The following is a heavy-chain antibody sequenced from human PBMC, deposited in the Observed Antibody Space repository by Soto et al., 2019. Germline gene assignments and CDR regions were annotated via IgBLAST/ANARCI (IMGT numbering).Heavy chain of an antibody. V-gene: IGHV1-2*02. CDR1: GYTFTGYY. J-gene: IGHJ6*02. CDR2: INPNSGDT. Sequence: ASVKVSCKASGYTFTGYYIHWVRQAPGQRLEWMGWINPNSGDTNFAQRFQGRVTMTTDTSINTAYMELTSLTYDDTAVYYCARDVSGPGATYVMDVWGQGTTVTVSS. D-gene: IGHD2-2*01. CDR3: ARDVSGPGATYVMDV.